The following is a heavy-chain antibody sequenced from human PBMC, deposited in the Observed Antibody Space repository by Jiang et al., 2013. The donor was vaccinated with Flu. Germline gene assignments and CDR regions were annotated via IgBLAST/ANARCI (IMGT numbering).Heavy chain of an antibody. CDR3: AKDHRGWGYDFWSGSIPDI. J-gene: IGHJ3*02. D-gene: IGHD3-3*01. CDR2: ISGSGGST. V-gene: IGHV3-23*01. Sequence: SAISGSGGSTYYADSVKGRFTISRDNSKNTLYLQMNSLRAEDTAVYYCAKDHRGWGYDFWSGSIPDIWGQGTMVTVSS.